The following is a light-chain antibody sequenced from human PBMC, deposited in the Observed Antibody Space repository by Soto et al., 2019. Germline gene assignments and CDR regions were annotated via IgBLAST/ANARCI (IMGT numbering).Light chain of an antibody. CDR3: AAWDDSLNGPV. CDR1: SSDIGSNT. CDR2: NGN. V-gene: IGLV1-44*01. Sequence: QSVLTQPPSASGTPGQWVTISCSGGSSDIGSNTVHWYQHLPGTAPKLLIYNGNQRPSGVPDRFSGSKSGTSASLAISGLQSEDEADYYCAAWDDSLNGPVFAGGTKLTVL. J-gene: IGLJ2*01.